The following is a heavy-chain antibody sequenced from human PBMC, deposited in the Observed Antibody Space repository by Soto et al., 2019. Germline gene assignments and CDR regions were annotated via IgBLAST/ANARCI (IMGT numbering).Heavy chain of an antibody. J-gene: IGHJ5*02. D-gene: IGHD2-15*01. CDR3: ARGPYCSGGSCYPFDH. CDR2: ISSSSSYI. CDR1: GFTFSSYR. Sequence: PXGSLRLSCAASGFTFSSYRMNWVRRAPGKGLEWVSSISSSSSYIYYADSVKGRFTISRDNAKNSLYLQMNSLRAEDTAVYYCARGPYCSGGSCYPFDHWPQGTLATVSS. V-gene: IGHV3-21*01.